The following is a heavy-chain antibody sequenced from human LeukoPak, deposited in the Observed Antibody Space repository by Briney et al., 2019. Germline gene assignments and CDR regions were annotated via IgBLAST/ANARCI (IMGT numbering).Heavy chain of an antibody. CDR3: ARGGLGTIFGAGYNWLDP. CDR1: GYTFTGYY. V-gene: IGHV1-2*06. Sequence: ASVKVSCKASGYTFTGYYMHWVRQAPGQGLEWVGRTNPNSGGTNYAQKFQGRVTMTRDTSISTAYMELSRLRSDDTAVYYCARGGLGTIFGAGYNWLDPWGQGTLVTVSS. CDR2: TNPNSGGT. J-gene: IGHJ5*02. D-gene: IGHD3-3*01.